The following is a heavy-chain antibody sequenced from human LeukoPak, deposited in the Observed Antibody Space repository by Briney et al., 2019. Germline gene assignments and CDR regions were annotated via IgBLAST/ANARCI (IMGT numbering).Heavy chain of an antibody. CDR1: GFTFDAFG. CDR2: IRGGAGST. V-gene: IGHV3-20*04. D-gene: IGHD7-27*01. CDR3: ARVWAWGSGNYFDN. J-gene: IGHJ4*02. Sequence: GGSLRLSCAASGFTFDAFGMTWVRQAPGKGLEWVSAIRGGAGSTGYADSVKGRFTISRDNAKNSLYLQMNSLRVEDTAFYCARVWAWGSGNYFDNWGQGTLVTVSS.